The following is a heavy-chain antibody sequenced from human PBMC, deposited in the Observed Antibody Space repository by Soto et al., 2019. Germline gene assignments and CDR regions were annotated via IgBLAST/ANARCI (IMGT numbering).Heavy chain of an antibody. V-gene: IGHV3-23*01. CDR3: AKAISGYNAPIDH. CDR1: GFTFSSYA. D-gene: IGHD1-20*01. J-gene: IGHJ4*02. CDR2: ISGSGGST. Sequence: GGSLRLSCAASGFTFSSYAMNWVRQAPGKGLEWVSVISGSGGSTYYADSVKGRFTISRDNSKNTPYVQMNSLRAEDTAVYYCAKAISGYNAPIDHWGQGTRVTVSS.